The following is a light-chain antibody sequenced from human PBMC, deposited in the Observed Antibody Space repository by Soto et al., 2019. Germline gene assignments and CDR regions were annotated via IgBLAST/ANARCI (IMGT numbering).Light chain of an antibody. CDR3: SSYAGSTVV. J-gene: IGLJ2*01. Sequence: QSALTQPPSASGSPGQSVTISCTGTSSDVGGYNYVSWYQHHPGKAPKLMIYEVSTRPSGVPDRFSGSKSGNTASLTVSGLQAEDEADYYCSSYAGSTVVFGGGTKLTVL. CDR1: SSDVGGYNY. V-gene: IGLV2-8*01. CDR2: EVS.